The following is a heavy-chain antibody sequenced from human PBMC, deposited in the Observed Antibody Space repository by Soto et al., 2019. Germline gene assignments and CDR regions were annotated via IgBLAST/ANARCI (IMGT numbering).Heavy chain of an antibody. CDR3: AKDTSGAGWVYYYGMGG. Sequence: GGSLRLSCAASGFTFSSYAMSWVRQAPGKGLEWVSAISGSGGSTYYADSVKGRFTISRDNSKNTLYLQMNSLRAEDTAVYYCAKDTSGAGWVYYYGMGGWGQGTTVTVSS. D-gene: IGHD1-26*01. CDR2: ISGSGGST. CDR1: GFTFSSYA. V-gene: IGHV3-23*01. J-gene: IGHJ6*01.